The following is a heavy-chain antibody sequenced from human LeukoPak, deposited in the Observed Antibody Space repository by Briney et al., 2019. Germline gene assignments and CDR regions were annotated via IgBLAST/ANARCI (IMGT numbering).Heavy chain of an antibody. J-gene: IGHJ4*02. V-gene: IGHV2-5*01. D-gene: IGHD3-10*01. CDR2: IFWNDDK. CDR1: GFSLNTRGMG. CDR3: ARSDTETYYGGGATTYYGSLDF. Sequence: KESGPTLVKPTQTLTLTCTFSGFSLNTRGMGVGWIRQPPGKALEWLALIFWNDDKRYSPSLKSRLTITKDTSENQVVLTMTNLDPVDTATYYCARSDTETYYGGGATTYYGSLDFWGQGTLVTVSS.